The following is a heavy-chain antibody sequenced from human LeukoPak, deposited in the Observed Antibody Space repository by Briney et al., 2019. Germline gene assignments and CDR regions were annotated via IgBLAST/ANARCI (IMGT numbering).Heavy chain of an antibody. V-gene: IGHV1-8*01. CDR2: MNPNSGST. CDR1: GYTFTDYN. Sequence: ASVKVSCKASGYTFTDYNINWVRQATGQGLEWMGWMNPNSGSTGYAQKFQGRVTMTRNTSIGTAYMELSSQRSEDTAVYYCTRAPPRNGDLSALRWFDPWGQGTLVIVSS. J-gene: IGHJ5*02. CDR3: TRAPPRNGDLSALRWFDP. D-gene: IGHD6-6*01.